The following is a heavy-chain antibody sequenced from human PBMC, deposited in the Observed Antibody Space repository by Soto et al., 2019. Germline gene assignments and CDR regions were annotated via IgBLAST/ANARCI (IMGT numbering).Heavy chain of an antibody. J-gene: IGHJ4*02. CDR3: TREGRLVGATKLDY. CDR1: GYTFTSYG. V-gene: IGHV1-18*04. CDR2: ISAYNGNT. Sequence: GASVKVSCKGSGYTFTSYGMSWGRQAPGQGLEWMGWISAYNGNTNYAQKLQGRVTMTTDTSTSTAYMELRSLRSDDTAVYYCTREGRLVGATKLDYWGQGTLVTVSS. D-gene: IGHD1-26*01.